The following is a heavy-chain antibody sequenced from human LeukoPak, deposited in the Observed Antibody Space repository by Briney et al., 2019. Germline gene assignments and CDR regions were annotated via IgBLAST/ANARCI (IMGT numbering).Heavy chain of an antibody. CDR2: INPNSGGT. J-gene: IGHJ4*02. CDR1: GYTFTGYY. V-gene: IGHV1-2*02. Sequence: GASVKVSCKASGYTFTGYYMHWVRQAPGQGLEWMGWINPNSGGTNYAQKFQGRVTMTRDTSISTAYMELSRLRSDDTAVYYCARDLKHVNWNPEPGGYYFDYWGQGTLVTVSS. CDR3: ARDLKHVNWNPEPGGYYFDY. D-gene: IGHD1-1*01.